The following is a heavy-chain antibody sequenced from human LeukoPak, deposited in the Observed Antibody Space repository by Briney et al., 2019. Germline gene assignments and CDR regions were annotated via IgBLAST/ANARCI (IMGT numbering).Heavy chain of an antibody. V-gene: IGHV3-30*04. CDR1: GFTFSSYS. J-gene: IGHJ4*02. Sequence: GGSLRLSCAASGFTFSSYSMHWVRQAPGKGLEWVAVISYDGSNKNYADSVKGRFTISRDNSKNTLYLQMISLRAEDTAVYYCARDLNYCGGGNCYFGNFDYWGQGTVVTVSS. CDR2: ISYDGSNK. D-gene: IGHD2-15*01. CDR3: ARDLNYCGGGNCYFGNFDY.